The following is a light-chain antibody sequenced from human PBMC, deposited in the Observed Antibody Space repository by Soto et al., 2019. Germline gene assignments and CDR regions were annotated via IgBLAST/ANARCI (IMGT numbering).Light chain of an antibody. CDR1: SSDVGSYNL. CDR3: CSYAGSSTSL. CDR2: EGS. V-gene: IGLV2-23*01. J-gene: IGLJ2*01. Sequence: QSVLTQPASVSGSPGQSITISSTGTSSDVGSYNLVSWYQHHPGKAPKLMIYEGSKRPSGVSNRFSGSKSGNTASLTISGLQAEDEANYYCCSYAGSSTSLFGGGTKLPVL.